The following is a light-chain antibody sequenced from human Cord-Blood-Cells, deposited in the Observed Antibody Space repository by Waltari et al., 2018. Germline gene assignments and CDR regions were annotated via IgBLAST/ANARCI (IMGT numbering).Light chain of an antibody. CDR3: QQRSNWPRYT. Sequence: EIVLTQSPATLSLSPGERVTLSCRASQSVSSYLAWYQQQPGQAPRLLIYDASNRATGIPARFSGSGSGTDFTLTISSLEPEDFAVYYCQQRSNWPRYTFGQGTKLEIK. CDR2: DAS. CDR1: QSVSSY. J-gene: IGKJ2*01. V-gene: IGKV3-11*01.